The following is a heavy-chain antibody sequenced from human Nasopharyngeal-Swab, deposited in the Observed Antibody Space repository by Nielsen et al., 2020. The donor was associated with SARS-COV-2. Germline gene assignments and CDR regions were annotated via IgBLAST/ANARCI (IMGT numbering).Heavy chain of an antibody. CDR3: ARGGAGHGY. CDR1: GFTVSSNY. Sequence: GESLKISCAASGFTVSSNYMSWVRQAPGKGLEWVSGIYSGGSTYYADSVKGRLTISRDNSKNTLYLQMNSLRAEDTAVYYCARGGAGHGYWGQGTLVTVSS. CDR2: IYSGGST. V-gene: IGHV3-53*01. J-gene: IGHJ4*02. D-gene: IGHD4/OR15-4a*01.